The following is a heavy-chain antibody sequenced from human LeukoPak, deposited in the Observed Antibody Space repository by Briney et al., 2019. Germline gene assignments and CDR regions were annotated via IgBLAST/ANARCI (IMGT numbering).Heavy chain of an antibody. CDR2: ISGYNGNT. D-gene: IGHD3-22*01. V-gene: IGHV1-18*01. CDR1: DYTFSNYG. J-gene: IGHJ4*02. CDR3: ASPIYYYNSSGYYPFDY. Sequence: ASVKVSCKASDYTFSNYGISWVRQAPGQGLEWMGWISGYNGNTNYAQKLQGRVTMTTDTSTSTAYMELRSLRSDDTAVYYCASPIYYYNSSGYYPFDYWGQGTLVTVSS.